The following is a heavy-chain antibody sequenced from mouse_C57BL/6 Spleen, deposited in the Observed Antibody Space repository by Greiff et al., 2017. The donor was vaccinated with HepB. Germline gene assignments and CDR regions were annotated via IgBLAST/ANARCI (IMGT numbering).Heavy chain of an antibody. V-gene: IGHV1-52*01. CDR1: GYTFTSYW. D-gene: IGHD2-5*01. CDR3: ARRSYYSKGGFDY. Sequence: QVQLKQSGAELVRPGSSVKLSCKASGYTFTSYWMHWVKQRPIQGLEWIGNIDPSDSETHYNQKFKDKATLTVDKSSSTAYMQLSSLTSEDSAGYYCARRSYYSKGGFDYWGQGTTLTVSS. CDR2: IDPSDSET. J-gene: IGHJ2*01.